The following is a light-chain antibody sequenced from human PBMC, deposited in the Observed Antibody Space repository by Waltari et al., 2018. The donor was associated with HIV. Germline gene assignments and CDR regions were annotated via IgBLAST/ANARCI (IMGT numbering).Light chain of an antibody. CDR1: DIGTRA. V-gene: IGLV3-9*01. CDR3: QVWDHTSVV. Sequence: SYDLTQPLSVSVALGQTARIPCGGRDIGTRAVHWYQQKPGQAPSLLIFNDKNRPPGIPERFSGSKSRNTATLTISEAQGGDEAAYFCQVWDHTSVVFGGGTNLTVL. CDR2: NDK. J-gene: IGLJ3*02.